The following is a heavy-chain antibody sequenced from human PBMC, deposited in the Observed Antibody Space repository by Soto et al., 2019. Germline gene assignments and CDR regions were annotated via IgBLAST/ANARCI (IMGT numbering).Heavy chain of an antibody. Sequence: ASVKVSCKASGYTFTSYAMHWVRQAPGQRLEWMGWINAGNGNTKYSQKFQGRVTITRDTSASTAYMELSSLRSEDTAVYYCAREVGTIFGVVIMVDGMDVWGQGTTVTVPS. D-gene: IGHD3-3*01. CDR2: INAGNGNT. V-gene: IGHV1-3*01. CDR1: GYTFTSYA. CDR3: AREVGTIFGVVIMVDGMDV. J-gene: IGHJ6*02.